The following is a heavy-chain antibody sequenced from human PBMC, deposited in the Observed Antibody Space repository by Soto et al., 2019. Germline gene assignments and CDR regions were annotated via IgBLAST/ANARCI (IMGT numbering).Heavy chain of an antibody. CDR1: GYTFASYY. J-gene: IGHJ4*02. CDR3: ARGGGGYSDY. V-gene: IGHV1-18*04. CDR2: ISAYNGNT. D-gene: IGHD3-10*01. Sequence: GASVKVSCKASGYTFASYYMHWVRQAPGQGLEWMGWISAYNGNTNYAQNLQGRVTMTTDTSTSTAYMELRSLRSDDTAVYYCARGGGGYSDYWGQGTLVTVSS.